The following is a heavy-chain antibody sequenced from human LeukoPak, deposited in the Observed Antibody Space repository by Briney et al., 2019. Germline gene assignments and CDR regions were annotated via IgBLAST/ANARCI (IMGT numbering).Heavy chain of an antibody. CDR2: IYYNPST. V-gene: IGHV4-39*01. Sequence: WETLSLTCTVSGLSISSSCYYWAWIRRPPGKGLEWIVIIYYNPSTYYTPALKRRLTIPVDTSNTQCSLKLSPVTAADTAVHYCARVAATPYNRLDPGRRGTVVTVPT. J-gene: IGHJ5*02. CDR1: GLSISSSCYY. D-gene: IGHD2-15*01. CDR3: ARVAATPYNRLDP.